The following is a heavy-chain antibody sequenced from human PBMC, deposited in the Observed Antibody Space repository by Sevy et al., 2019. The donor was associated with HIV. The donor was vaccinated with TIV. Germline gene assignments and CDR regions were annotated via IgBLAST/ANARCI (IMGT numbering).Heavy chain of an antibody. Sequence: ASVKVSCKASGYTFTGYYMHWVRQAPGQGLEWMGRINPNSGGTNYAQKFQGRDTMTRDTSISTAYMELSRLRSDDTAVYYCARVGGYSGYDEGLDYWGQGTLVTVSS. J-gene: IGHJ4*02. CDR2: INPNSGGT. CDR1: GYTFTGYY. CDR3: ARVGGYSGYDEGLDY. V-gene: IGHV1-2*06. D-gene: IGHD5-12*01.